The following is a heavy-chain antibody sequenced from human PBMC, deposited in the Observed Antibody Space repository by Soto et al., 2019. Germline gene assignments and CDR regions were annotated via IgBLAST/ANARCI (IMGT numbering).Heavy chain of an antibody. V-gene: IGHV4-4*02. Sequence: PSETLSLTCAVSGGSISSSNWWSWVRQPPGKGLEWIGEIYHSGSTNYNPSLKSRVTISVDKSKNQFSLKLSSVTAADTAVYYCARGLRYFDWLLGGHWFDPWGQGTLVTVSS. J-gene: IGHJ5*02. CDR2: IYHSGST. D-gene: IGHD3-9*01. CDR1: GGSISSSNW. CDR3: ARGLRYFDWLLGGHWFDP.